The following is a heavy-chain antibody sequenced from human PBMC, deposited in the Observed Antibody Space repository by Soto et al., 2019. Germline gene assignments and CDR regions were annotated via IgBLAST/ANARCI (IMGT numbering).Heavy chain of an antibody. J-gene: IGHJ4*02. CDR1: GYTFTSYA. V-gene: IGHV1-3*01. D-gene: IGHD5-12*01. CDR2: INAGNGNT. CDR3: ASPAYSGYDYSGLRY. Sequence: ASVKVSCKASGYTFTSYAIHWVRQAPGQRLEWMGWINAGNGNTKYSQKFQGRVTITRDTSASTAYMELSSLRSEDTAVYYCASPAYSGYDYSGLRYWGQGTPVTVSS.